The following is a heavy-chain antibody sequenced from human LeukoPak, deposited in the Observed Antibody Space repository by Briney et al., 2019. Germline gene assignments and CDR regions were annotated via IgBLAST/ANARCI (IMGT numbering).Heavy chain of an antibody. V-gene: IGHV3-30*18. Sequence: QPGGSLRLSCAASGFTFSSYGMHWVRQAPGKGLEWVAVISYDGSNKYYADSVKGRFTISRDNSKNTLYLQMNSLRAEDTAVYYCAKDRSGWIFDYWGQGTLVTVSS. J-gene: IGHJ4*02. CDR1: GFTFSSYG. CDR2: ISYDGSNK. CDR3: AKDRSGWIFDY. D-gene: IGHD6-19*01.